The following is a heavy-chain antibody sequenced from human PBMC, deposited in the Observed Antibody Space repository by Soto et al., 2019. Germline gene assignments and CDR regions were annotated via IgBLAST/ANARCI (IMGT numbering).Heavy chain of an antibody. CDR2: INHSGSI. D-gene: IGHD3-3*02. Sequence: PSETLSLTCAVYGGSFSGHYWSWIRQPPGKGLEWIGEINHSGSINYNPSLKSRVTISVDTSKNQFSLKLSSVTAADTAVYYCASPKIAFYNWFDPWGQGTLVTVSS. J-gene: IGHJ5*02. CDR1: GGSFSGHY. CDR3: ASPKIAFYNWFDP. V-gene: IGHV4-34*01.